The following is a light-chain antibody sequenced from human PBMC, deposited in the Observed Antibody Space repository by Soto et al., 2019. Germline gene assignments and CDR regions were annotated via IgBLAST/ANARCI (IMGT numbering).Light chain of an antibody. CDR2: GAS. CDR3: QQYSNWPLT. CDR1: ESVSRN. J-gene: IGKJ4*01. Sequence: EVVMTQSPATLSVSPGERATLSCRASESVSRNLAWYQQKPGQAPRLLIYGASTRATGIPARFSGSGSGTEFTLTINSLQSEDFAVYYCQQYSNWPLTFGGGTKVDIK. V-gene: IGKV3-15*01.